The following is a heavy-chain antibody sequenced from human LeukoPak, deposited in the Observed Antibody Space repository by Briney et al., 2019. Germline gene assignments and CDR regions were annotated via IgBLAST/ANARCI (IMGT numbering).Heavy chain of an antibody. J-gene: IGHJ6*02. CDR2: ISYDGSNK. CDR1: GFTFGDHA. Sequence: GGSLRLSCTGSGFTFGDHAMSWVRQAPGKGLEWVAVISYDGSNKYYADSVKGRFTISRDNSKNTLYLQMNSLRAEDTAVYYCAREYCSGGSCYGMDVWGQGTTVTVSS. CDR3: AREYCSGGSCYGMDV. D-gene: IGHD2-15*01. V-gene: IGHV3-30-3*01.